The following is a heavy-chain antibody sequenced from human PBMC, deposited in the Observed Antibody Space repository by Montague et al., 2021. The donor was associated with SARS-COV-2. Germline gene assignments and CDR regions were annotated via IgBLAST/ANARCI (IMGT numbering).Heavy chain of an antibody. Sequence: SETLSLTCTVSGDSISSSSYDWGWIRQSPGKGLEWIGYIYYSGSTXYNPFLESRVTVSVDRSKNQVSLRLSSVTPADTAVYYCARLLRSCSNGVCRTYYYYAMDVWGQGTTVTVSS. CDR2: IYYSGST. D-gene: IGHD2-8*01. V-gene: IGHV4-61*05. J-gene: IGHJ6*02. CDR3: ARLLRSCSNGVCRTYYYYAMDV. CDR1: GDSISSSSYD.